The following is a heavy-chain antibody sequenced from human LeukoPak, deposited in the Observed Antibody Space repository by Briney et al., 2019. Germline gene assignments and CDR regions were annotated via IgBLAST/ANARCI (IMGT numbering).Heavy chain of an antibody. D-gene: IGHD6-19*01. CDR3: ARIRWLVLGYYYYYYLDV. J-gene: IGHJ6*03. CDR1: GGSFSGYY. CDR2: INHRGST. V-gene: IGHV4-34*01. Sequence: SSETLSLTCAVYGGSFSGYYWSWIRHPPGKGLEWIGEINHRGSTNYTPPLKSRVTISVDTYKNHFSQKPSSVSAADTAVYYCARIRWLVLGYYYYYYLDVWGKGTTVTVSS.